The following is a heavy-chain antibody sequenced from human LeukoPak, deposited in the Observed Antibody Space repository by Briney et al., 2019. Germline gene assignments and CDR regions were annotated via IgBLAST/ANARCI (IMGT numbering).Heavy chain of an antibody. D-gene: IGHD2-8*01. J-gene: IGHJ4*02. Sequence: ETLSLTCSVSGYSISTGYYWVWIRQSPGKGLEWVSSVSNSGDYIHYADSVKGRFTISRDNSKNSLYLQMNSLRAEDTAVYYCARALIGYYFDYWGQGTLVTVSS. V-gene: IGHV3-21*06. CDR3: ARALIGYYFDY. CDR2: VSNSGDYI. CDR1: GYSISTGYY.